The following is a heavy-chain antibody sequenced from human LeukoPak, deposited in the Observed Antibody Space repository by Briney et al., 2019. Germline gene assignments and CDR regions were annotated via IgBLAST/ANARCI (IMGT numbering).Heavy chain of an antibody. Sequence: SQTLSLTCTVSGGSISSGSYYWSWIRQPAGQGLEWIGRIYTSGSTNYNPSLKSRVTISVDTSKNQFSLKLSSVTAADTAVYYCARDRVVVVAARAFQAFDIWGQGTMVTVSS. D-gene: IGHD2-15*01. CDR1: GGSISSGSYY. CDR3: ARDRVVVVAARAFQAFDI. V-gene: IGHV4-61*02. J-gene: IGHJ3*02. CDR2: IYTSGST.